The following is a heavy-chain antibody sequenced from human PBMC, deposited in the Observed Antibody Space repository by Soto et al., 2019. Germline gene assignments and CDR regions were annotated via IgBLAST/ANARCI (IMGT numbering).Heavy chain of an antibody. CDR2: INAANGDT. J-gene: IGHJ5*02. CDR1: GYTFTSYG. Sequence: ASVKVSCKASGYTFTSYGIHWVRQAPGQRLEWMGWINAANGDTKYSPKFQGRVTITRDTSASTAYMELSSLRSEDTAVYYCVKRHVSATGIDWFDPWGQGTLVTVSS. V-gene: IGHV1-3*01. CDR3: VKRHVSATGIDWFDP. D-gene: IGHD6-13*01.